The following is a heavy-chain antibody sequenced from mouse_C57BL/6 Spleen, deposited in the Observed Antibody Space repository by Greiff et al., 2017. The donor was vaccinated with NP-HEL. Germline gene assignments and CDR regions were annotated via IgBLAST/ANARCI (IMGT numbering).Heavy chain of an antibody. CDR2: IHPNSGST. D-gene: IGHD2-3*01. CDR3: ARSDGPYYAMDY. CDR1: GYTFTSYW. V-gene: IGHV1-64*01. J-gene: IGHJ4*01. Sequence: QVHVKQPGAELVKPGASVKLSCKASGYTFTSYWMHWVKQRPGQGLEWIGMIHPNSGSTNYNEKFKSKATLTVDKSSSTAYMQLSSLTSEDSAVYYCARSDGPYYAMDYWGQGTSVTVSS.